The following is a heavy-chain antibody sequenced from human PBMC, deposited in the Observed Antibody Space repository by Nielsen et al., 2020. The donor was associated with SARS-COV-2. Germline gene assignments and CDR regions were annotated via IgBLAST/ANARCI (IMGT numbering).Heavy chain of an antibody. J-gene: IGHJ4*02. V-gene: IGHV3-23*03. CDR3: AKESVAALFDY. CDR2: IYSGGPST. D-gene: IGHD6-19*01. CDR1: GFTFSPYA. Sequence: GESLKISCVGSGFTFSPYAMSWVRQAPGKGLECVSLIYSGGPSTYYADSVKGRFTISRDDSKNTLYLQMNSLRVDDTAIYYCAKESVAALFDYWGQGTLVTVSA.